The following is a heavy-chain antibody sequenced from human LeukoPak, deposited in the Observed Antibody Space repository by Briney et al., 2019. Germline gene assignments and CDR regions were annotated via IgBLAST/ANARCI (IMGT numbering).Heavy chain of an antibody. D-gene: IGHD1-26*01. CDR3: ARCISGSYRVGAFDI. CDR1: GFTFSSYA. J-gene: IGHJ3*02. CDR2: ISYDGSNK. Sequence: PGRSLRLSCAASGFTFSSYAMHWVSQAPGKGLEWVAVISYDGSNKYYADSVKGRFTISRDNSKNTLYLQMNSLRAEDTAVYYCARCISGSYRVGAFDIWGQGTMVTVSS. V-gene: IGHV3-30-3*01.